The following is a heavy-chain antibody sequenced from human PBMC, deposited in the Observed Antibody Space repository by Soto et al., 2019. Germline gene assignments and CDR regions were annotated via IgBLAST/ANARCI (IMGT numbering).Heavy chain of an antibody. D-gene: IGHD2-8*01. CDR1: GGSFSGYH. J-gene: IGHJ4*02. V-gene: IGHV4-34*01. CDR3: ANGGRN. Sequence: PSETLSLTCAVYGGSFSGYHWTWIRQPPGKGLEWIGEINDGGSTNYNPSLKSRVSISMDTSKNQVSLKLTSVTAADTAVYYCANGGRNWGQGSLVTVSS. CDR2: INDGGST.